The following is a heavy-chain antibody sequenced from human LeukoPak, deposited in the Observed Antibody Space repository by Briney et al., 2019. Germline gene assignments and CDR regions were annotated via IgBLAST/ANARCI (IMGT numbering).Heavy chain of an antibody. J-gene: IGHJ4*02. V-gene: IGHV4-59*01. Sequence: PSETLSLTCTVSGGSISSYYWSWIRQPPGKGLEWIGYTYYSGSTNYNPSLKSRVTISVDTSKNQFSLKLSSVTAADTAVYYCARDIDSSSSFDYWGQGTLVTVSS. CDR2: TYYSGST. D-gene: IGHD6-6*01. CDR1: GGSISSYY. CDR3: ARDIDSSSSFDY.